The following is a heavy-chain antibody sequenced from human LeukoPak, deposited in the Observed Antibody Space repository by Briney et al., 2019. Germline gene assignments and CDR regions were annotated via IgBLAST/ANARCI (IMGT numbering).Heavy chain of an antibody. CDR3: ARAARYCSSTSCYNYFDY. V-gene: IGHV1-2*02. J-gene: IGHJ4*02. Sequence: ASVKVSCKASGYTFTSYGISWVRQAPGQGLEWMGWINPNSGGTNYAQKFQGRVPMTRDTSISTAYMELSRLRSDDTVVYYCARAARYCSSTSCYNYFDYWGQGTLVTVSS. CDR2: INPNSGGT. D-gene: IGHD2-2*02. CDR1: GYTFTSYG.